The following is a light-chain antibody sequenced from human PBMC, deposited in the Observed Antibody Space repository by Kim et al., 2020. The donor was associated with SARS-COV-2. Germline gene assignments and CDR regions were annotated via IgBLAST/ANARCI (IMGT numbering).Light chain of an antibody. CDR2: DAS. CDR3: QHYNNWLSWT. J-gene: IGKJ1*01. CDR1: QSLSSN. V-gene: IGKV3-15*01. Sequence: EIVMTQSPATLSVSPGERVTLSCRASQSLSSNLAWYQRKPGQAPRLLIYDASTRATGIPARFSGSGSGTEFSLTISSLQSEDFAVYYCQHYNNWLSWTFGQGTKVDIK.